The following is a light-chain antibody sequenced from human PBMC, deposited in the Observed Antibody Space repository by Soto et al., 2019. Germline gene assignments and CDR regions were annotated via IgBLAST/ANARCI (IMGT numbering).Light chain of an antibody. CDR2: DAS. J-gene: IGKJ4*01. CDR3: QQYNNWPPLT. V-gene: IGKV3-15*01. Sequence: EIVMTQSPATLSVSPGDRATLSCRASQSVSSSLAWYQQIHGQAPRLLLYDASTRATDIPARFGGSGAGAEFTLTISSLQSEDFAVDYCQQYNNWPPLTFGGGTKVELK. CDR1: QSVSSS.